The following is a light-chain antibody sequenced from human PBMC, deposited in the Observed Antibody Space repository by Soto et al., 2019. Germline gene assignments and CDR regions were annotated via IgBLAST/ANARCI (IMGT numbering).Light chain of an antibody. CDR3: SSYTGSVII. CDR2: DVS. Sequence: QSALTQPPSASGSPGQSVTISCTGTSSDIGAYNFVSWYQQHPGKAPKLMIYDVSERPSGVPDRFSGSKSGNTASLTVSGLQAEDEAEYYCSSYTGSVIIFGGGTKLTVL. V-gene: IGLV2-8*01. CDR1: SSDIGAYNF. J-gene: IGLJ2*01.